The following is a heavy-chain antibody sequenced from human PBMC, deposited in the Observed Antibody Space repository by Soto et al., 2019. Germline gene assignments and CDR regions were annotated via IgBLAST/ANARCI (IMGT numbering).Heavy chain of an antibody. CDR2: IYPGDSDT. Sequence: PGESLKISCKGSGYSFTSYWIGWVRQMPGKGLEWMGIIYPGDSDTRYSPSFQGQVTISADKSISTAYLQWSSLKASDTSIYYFSRLVAARNYYYYCGMDVWGQGTTVTVSS. J-gene: IGHJ6*02. V-gene: IGHV5-51*01. CDR3: SRLVAARNYYYYCGMDV. CDR1: GYSFTSYW. D-gene: IGHD6-6*01.